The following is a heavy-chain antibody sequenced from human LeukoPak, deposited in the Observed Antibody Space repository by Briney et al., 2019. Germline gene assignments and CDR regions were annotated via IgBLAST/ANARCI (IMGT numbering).Heavy chain of an antibody. Sequence: GGSLRLSCAASGFTFSSHDMHWVRQAPGKGLEWVSAISGSGGSTYYADSVKGRFTISRDNSKNTLYLQMNSLRAEDTAVYYCARVQYYYDSSGYYTFYFDYWGQGTLVTVSS. CDR3: ARVQYYYDSSGYYTFYFDY. J-gene: IGHJ4*02. D-gene: IGHD3-22*01. V-gene: IGHV3-23*01. CDR2: ISGSGGST. CDR1: GFTFSSHD.